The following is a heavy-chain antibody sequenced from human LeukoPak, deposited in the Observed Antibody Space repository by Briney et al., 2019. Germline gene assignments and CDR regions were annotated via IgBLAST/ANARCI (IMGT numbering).Heavy chain of an antibody. Sequence: GGSLRLSCAVSGFPFSRNSMSWVRKAPGKGLEWISAISSGGVDTFYADSVQGRFIVSRDISKNTLYLQMDSLRADDTAVYYCARQTFGVLYFDSWGQGTLVAVST. J-gene: IGHJ4*02. CDR3: ARQTFGVLYFDS. CDR2: ISSGGVDT. D-gene: IGHD3-10*01. V-gene: IGHV3-23*01. CDR1: GFPFSRNS.